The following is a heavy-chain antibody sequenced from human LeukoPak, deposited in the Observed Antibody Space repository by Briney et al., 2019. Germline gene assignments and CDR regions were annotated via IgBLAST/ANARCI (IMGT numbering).Heavy chain of an antibody. CDR1: GYTYTSYG. CDR2: ISAYNGNT. Sequence: GASVKVYCKASGYTYTSYGISWVRQAPGQGHEWMGWISAYNGNTNYAQKLQGRVTMTTDTSTSTAYMELRSLRSDDTAVYYCARDLRSYGIDYWGQGTLVTVSS. CDR3: ARDLRSYGIDY. D-gene: IGHD5-18*01. V-gene: IGHV1-18*01. J-gene: IGHJ4*02.